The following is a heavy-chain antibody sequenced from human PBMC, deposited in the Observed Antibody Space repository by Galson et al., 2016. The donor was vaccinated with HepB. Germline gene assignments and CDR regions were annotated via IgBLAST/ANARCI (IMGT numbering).Heavy chain of an antibody. CDR3: TRDADFCSNSSCLFYYYYRMDV. D-gene: IGHD2-15*01. CDR2: IRSKAYGETT. CDR1: GFIFGDYA. J-gene: IGHJ6*02. Sequence: SLRLSCAASGFIFGDYAVSWFRQAPGKGLEWVGFIRSKAYGETTEYAASVKGRFTISRDDSKNIGHLQMNSLKTEDSAVYFCTRDADFCSNSSCLFYYYYRMDVWGQGTTVTV. V-gene: IGHV3-49*03.